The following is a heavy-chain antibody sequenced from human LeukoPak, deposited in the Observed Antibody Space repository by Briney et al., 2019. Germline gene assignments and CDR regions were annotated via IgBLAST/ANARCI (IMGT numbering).Heavy chain of an antibody. CDR3: ARHYYYDSSGYWALY. J-gene: IGHJ4*02. CDR2: IYSGGST. Sequence: GGSLRLSCAASGFTVSSNYMSWVRQAPGKGLEWVSVIYSGGSTYYADSVKGRFTISRDNSKNTRYLQMNSLRAEDTAVYYCARHYYYDSSGYWALYWGQGTLVTVSS. D-gene: IGHD3-22*01. V-gene: IGHV3-53*01. CDR1: GFTVSSNY.